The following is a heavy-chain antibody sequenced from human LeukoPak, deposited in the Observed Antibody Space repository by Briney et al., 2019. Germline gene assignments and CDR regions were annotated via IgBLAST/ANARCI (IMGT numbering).Heavy chain of an antibody. V-gene: IGHV1-3*01. CDR2: INAGNGNT. D-gene: IGHD2-2*01. CDR1: GYTFTSYT. Sequence: ASVKVSCKVSGYTFTSYTMHWVRQAPGQRLEWMGWINAGNGNTKYSQKFQGRATITRDTSASTAYMALTSLRSEDTAVYYCARTSCRSTSCYFGWFDPWGQGTLVTVSP. CDR3: ARTSCRSTSCYFGWFDP. J-gene: IGHJ5*02.